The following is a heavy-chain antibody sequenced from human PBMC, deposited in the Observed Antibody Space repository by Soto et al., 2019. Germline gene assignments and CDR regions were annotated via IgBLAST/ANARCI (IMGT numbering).Heavy chain of an antibody. D-gene: IGHD3-16*01. Sequence: LRLSCTGSGFPFSAYNINWVRQATGKGLEWVSSITVGSSHIYQPNSMKGRFTISRDDAKNSVYLQIDSLRDEDTALYYCSRSPEVGVRGAYWGEGTLVTVSS. CDR3: SRSPEVGVRGAY. J-gene: IGHJ4*02. V-gene: IGHV3-21*01. CDR1: GFPFSAYN. CDR2: ITVGSSHI.